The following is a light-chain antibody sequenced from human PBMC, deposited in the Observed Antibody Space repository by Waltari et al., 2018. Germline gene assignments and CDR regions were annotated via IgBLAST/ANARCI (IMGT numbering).Light chain of an antibody. CDR1: SSDVGGYDF. J-gene: IGLJ3*02. V-gene: IGLV2-14*01. CDR2: EVS. CDR3: SSYRSSSTLGV. Sequence: QSALTQPASVSGSPGQSITISCTGTSSDVGGYDFVSWYQHHPGNAPKLMIYEVSHRPSGVPNRFSGSKSGNTASLTISGLQAEDEANYYCSSYRSSSTLGVFGGGTKLTVL.